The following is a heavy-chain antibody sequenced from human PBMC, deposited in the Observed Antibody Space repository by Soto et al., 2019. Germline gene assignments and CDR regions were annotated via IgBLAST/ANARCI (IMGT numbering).Heavy chain of an antibody. CDR3: ATSSGSAYGLDV. D-gene: IGHD3-10*01. CDR1: SGSISTTNW. CDR2: IYHTGTT. Sequence: SETLSLTCAVSSGSISTTNWYVWVRQPPGMGLEWIGEIYHTGTTTYNPSLKSRVTMSVDTSKNQFSLRLSFVTAADTAVYYCATSSGSAYGLDVWGPGATVTVSS. J-gene: IGHJ6*02. V-gene: IGHV4-4*02.